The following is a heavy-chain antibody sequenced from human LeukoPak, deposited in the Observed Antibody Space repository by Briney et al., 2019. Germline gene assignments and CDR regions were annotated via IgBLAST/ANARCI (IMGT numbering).Heavy chain of an antibody. CDR3: ARDLTRTEHGVN. CDR2: MNPNSGNT. J-gene: IGHJ1*01. Sequence: ASVKVSCKAAGCAFTSYDINLVRQATGQGIEWMGGMNPNSGNTGYAQKFQGRVTITADKSTSTAYMELSRLRSDDTAVYYCARDLTRTEHGVNWGQGSLVTVSS. CDR1: GCAFTSYD. V-gene: IGHV1-8*03. D-gene: IGHD1-20*01.